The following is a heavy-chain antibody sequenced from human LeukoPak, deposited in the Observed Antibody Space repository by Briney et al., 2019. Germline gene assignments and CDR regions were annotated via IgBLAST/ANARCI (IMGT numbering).Heavy chain of an antibody. Sequence: GGSLRLSCAASGFTFSNAWMSWVRQAPRKGLEWVGRIKSKTDGGTTDYAARVKGRFTISRDDSKNTLYLQMNSLKTEDTAVYYCTTGRGYSGYDPAAADYFDYWGQGTLVTVSS. D-gene: IGHD5-12*01. CDR2: IKSKTDGGTT. CDR1: GFTFSNAW. J-gene: IGHJ4*02. V-gene: IGHV3-15*01. CDR3: TTGRGYSGYDPAAADYFDY.